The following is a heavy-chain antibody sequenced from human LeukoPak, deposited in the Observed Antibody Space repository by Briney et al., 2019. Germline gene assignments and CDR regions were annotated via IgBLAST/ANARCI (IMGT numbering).Heavy chain of an antibody. Sequence: LVASVKVSCKASGGTFSSYAISWVRQAPGQGLEWMGGIIPIFGTANYAQKFQGRVTITADESTSTAYMELSSLRSEDTAVYYCARAPEQQLVPDYYYYMDVWGKGTTVTISS. J-gene: IGHJ6*03. CDR3: ARAPEQQLVPDYYYYMDV. D-gene: IGHD6-13*01. V-gene: IGHV1-69*13. CDR2: IIPIFGTA. CDR1: GGTFSSYA.